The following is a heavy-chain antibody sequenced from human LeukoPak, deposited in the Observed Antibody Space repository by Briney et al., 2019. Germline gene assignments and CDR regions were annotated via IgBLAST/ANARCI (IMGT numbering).Heavy chain of an antibody. CDR3: ARPYDSSGYYIRGAFDI. CDR1: GGSVNSHY. J-gene: IGHJ3*02. V-gene: IGHV4-59*02. Sequence: PSETLSLTCTVSGGSVNSHYWSWIRQPPGKGLEWIGYLYFSGSTGYNPSLKSRVSISVETSKNKFSLRLSSVTAADTAVYYCARPYDSSGYYIRGAFDIWGQGAMVTVSS. CDR2: LYFSGST. D-gene: IGHD3-22*01.